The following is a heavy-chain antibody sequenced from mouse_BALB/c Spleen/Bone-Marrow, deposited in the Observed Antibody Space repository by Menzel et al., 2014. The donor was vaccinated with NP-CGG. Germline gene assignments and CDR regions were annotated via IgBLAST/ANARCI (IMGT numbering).Heavy chain of an antibody. Sequence: EVMLVESGGGLMQPGGSLKISCAASGFTFSSYIMSWVRQTPEKRLEWVAYISNGGGSTYYPDTVKGRFTISRDNAKNTLYLQMISLKSEDTAMYYCARQGVYYGKTYYAMDYWGQGTSVTVSS. J-gene: IGHJ4*01. CDR1: GFTFSSYI. CDR2: ISNGGGST. CDR3: ARQGVYYGKTYYAMDY. D-gene: IGHD2-1*01. V-gene: IGHV5-12-2*01.